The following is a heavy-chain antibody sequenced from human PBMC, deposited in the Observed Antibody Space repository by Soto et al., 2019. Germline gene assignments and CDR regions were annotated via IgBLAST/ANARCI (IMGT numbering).Heavy chain of an antibody. CDR1: GYTLTELS. V-gene: IGHV1-24*01. J-gene: IGHJ5*02. Sequence: GASVKVSWKVSGYTLTELSMHWVRQAPGKGLEWMGGFDPEDGETIYAQKFQGRVTMTEDTSTDTAYMELSSLRSEDTAVYYCATDIQSIAARPWFDPWGQGTLVTVSS. CDR3: ATDIQSIAARPWFDP. CDR2: FDPEDGET. D-gene: IGHD6-6*01.